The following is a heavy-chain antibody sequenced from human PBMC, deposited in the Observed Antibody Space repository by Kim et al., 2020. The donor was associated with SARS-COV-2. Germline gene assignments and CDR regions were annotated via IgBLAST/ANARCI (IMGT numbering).Heavy chain of an antibody. CDR2: IKQDGSEK. CDR3: ARDLLVAGRYQGYYYYYGMDG. CDR1: GFTFSSYW. D-gene: IGHD6-19*01. V-gene: IGHV3-7*01. J-gene: IGHJ6*02. Sequence: GGSLRLSCAASGFTFSSYWMSWVRQAPGKGLEWVANIKQDGSEKYYVDSVKGRFTISRDNAKNSLYLQMNSLRAEDTAVYYCARDLLVAGRYQGYYYYYGMDGWGQGTTVTVSS.